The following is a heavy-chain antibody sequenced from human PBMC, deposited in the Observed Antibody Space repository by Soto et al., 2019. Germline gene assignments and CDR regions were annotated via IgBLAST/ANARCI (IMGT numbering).Heavy chain of an antibody. V-gene: IGHV3-23*01. CDR1: GFTFNIYA. D-gene: IGHD3-22*01. J-gene: IGHJ4*02. Sequence: EVQLLESGADLIQPGGSLRLSCAASGFTFNIYAMTWVRQAPGKGLEWVSAISRYGDITYYADSVEGRFTISRDNSKNTLYLQMNSLTAEDTAVYYCAKDRYLDHDSRGYLFDNWGQGTLVTVSS. CDR2: ISRYGDIT. CDR3: AKDRYLDHDSRGYLFDN.